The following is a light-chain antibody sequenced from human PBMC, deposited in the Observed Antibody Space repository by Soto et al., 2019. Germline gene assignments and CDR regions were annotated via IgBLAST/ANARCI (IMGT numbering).Light chain of an antibody. V-gene: IGKV3-20*01. Sequence: EIVLTQSPDTLSLSPGERATLSCRASQSVTSKYLAWYQQKPGQAPRFLIHGASNRATGIPDRFSGSGSGTDFTLTISRLEPEDFALYYCQQYGSSVQFGGGTKVEIK. CDR1: QSVTSKY. CDR2: GAS. J-gene: IGKJ4*02. CDR3: QQYGSSVQ.